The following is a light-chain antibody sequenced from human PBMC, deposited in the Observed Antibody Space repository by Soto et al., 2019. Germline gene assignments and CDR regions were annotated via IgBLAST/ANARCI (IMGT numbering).Light chain of an antibody. Sequence: EIVMTQSPATLSVSPGERATLSCRASQSVSTNLAWYQQKPGQSPRLLIYGASTRATGIPARFSGSGSETEFTLTISSLQSEDFAVYYCQQYNNWPPYTFGQGTNLEIK. CDR3: QQYNNWPPYT. CDR1: QSVSTN. CDR2: GAS. V-gene: IGKV3-15*01. J-gene: IGKJ2*01.